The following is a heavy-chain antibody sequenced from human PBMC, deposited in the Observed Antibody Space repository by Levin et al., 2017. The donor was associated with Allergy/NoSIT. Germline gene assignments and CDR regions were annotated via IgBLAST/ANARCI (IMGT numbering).Heavy chain of an antibody. V-gene: IGHV3-11*01. CDR1: GFTFSDNY. Sequence: PGGSLRLSCAVSGFTFSDNYMAWIRQAPGKGLEWVSHISSSGSTKYYAASVKGRFTISRDNAKSSLYLQMNNLRADDTAIYYCARDQAAPGEFDYWGQGTLVTVSS. CDR2: ISSSGSTK. D-gene: IGHD3-10*01. J-gene: IGHJ4*02. CDR3: ARDQAAPGEFDY.